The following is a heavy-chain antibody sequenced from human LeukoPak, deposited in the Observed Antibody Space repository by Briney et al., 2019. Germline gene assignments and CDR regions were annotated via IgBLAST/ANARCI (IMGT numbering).Heavy chain of an antibody. CDR2: IYYSGST. CDR1: GGSISSYY. Sequence: KPSETLSLTCTVSGGSISSYYWSWIRQPPGKGLEWIGYIYYSGSTNYNPSLKSRVTISVDTSKNQFSLKLSSVTAADTAVYYCAREGGGRSWSAEADPFDPWGQGTLVTVSS. J-gene: IGHJ5*02. CDR3: AREGGGRSWSAEADPFDP. V-gene: IGHV4-59*01. D-gene: IGHD3-3*01.